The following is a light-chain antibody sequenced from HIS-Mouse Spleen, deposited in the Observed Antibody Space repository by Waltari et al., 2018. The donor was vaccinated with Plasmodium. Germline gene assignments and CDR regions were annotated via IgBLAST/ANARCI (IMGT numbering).Light chain of an antibody. J-gene: IGLJ2*01. V-gene: IGLV3-21*02. CDR1: HIGSKR. CDR2: DDS. CDR3: QVWDSSSDHPV. Sequence: SYVLTQPPSVSVAPGQTARITCGGNHIGSKRVHWYQQKPGPAPVLVVYDDSDRPSGIPERFSGSNSGNTATLTISRVEAGDEADYYCQVWDSSSDHPVFGGGTKLTVL.